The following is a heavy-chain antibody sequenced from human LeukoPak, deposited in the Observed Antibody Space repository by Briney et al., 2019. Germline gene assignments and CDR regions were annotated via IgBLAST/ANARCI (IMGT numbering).Heavy chain of an antibody. CDR2: TSGSGGST. J-gene: IGHJ4*02. CDR3: AKPLGVTMLGFDY. CDR1: GFTFSNYA. V-gene: IGHV3-23*01. Sequence: GGSPRLSCAASGFTFSNYAMSWVRQAPGKGLEWVSTTSGSGGSTYYADSVKGRFTISRDNSNNTLYLQLDSLKAEDTAVYYCAKPLGVTMLGFDYWGQGTLVTVSS. D-gene: IGHD3-10*02.